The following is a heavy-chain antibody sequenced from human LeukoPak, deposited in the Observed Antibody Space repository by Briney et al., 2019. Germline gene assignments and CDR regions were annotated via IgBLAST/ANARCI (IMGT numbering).Heavy chain of an antibody. Sequence: GSLRLSCAASGFTFSSYAMSWVRQAPGKGLVWVSTITDSSGNTFYADSVKGRFTISRDNSKNTLYLQMNSLRAEDTAVYYCAKRGAGYYFDYWGQGTLVTVSS. CDR3: AKRGAGYYFDY. CDR1: GFTFSSYA. J-gene: IGHJ4*02. V-gene: IGHV3-23*01. CDR2: ITDSSGNT. D-gene: IGHD6-19*01.